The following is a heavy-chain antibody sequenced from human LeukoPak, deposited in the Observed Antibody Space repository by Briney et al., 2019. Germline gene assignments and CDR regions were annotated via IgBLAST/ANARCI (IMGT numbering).Heavy chain of an antibody. D-gene: IGHD3-3*01. Sequence: ASVKVSCKASGYTFTSYDINWVRQATGQGLEWMGWMNPNSGNTGYAQKFQGRVTMTRNTSISTAYMELSSLRSEDTAVYYCARGLRGRFLEWLQSNYYYYYTDVWGKGTTVTVSS. CDR1: GYTFTSYD. CDR3: ARGLRGRFLEWLQSNYYYYYTDV. V-gene: IGHV1-8*01. J-gene: IGHJ6*03. CDR2: MNPNSGNT.